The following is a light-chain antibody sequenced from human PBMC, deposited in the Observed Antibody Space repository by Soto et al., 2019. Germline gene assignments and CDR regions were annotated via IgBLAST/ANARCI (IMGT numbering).Light chain of an antibody. CDR2: DAS. Sequence: EIVLTQSPAALSLSPGQRATLSCRASQSVSSYLVWYQQKPGQAPRLLIYDASNRATGIPDRFSGSGSGTDFTLTISRLEPEDFAVYYCQQYGSSPVTFGQGTKVDIK. V-gene: IGKV3-20*01. CDR3: QQYGSSPVT. J-gene: IGKJ1*01. CDR1: QSVSSY.